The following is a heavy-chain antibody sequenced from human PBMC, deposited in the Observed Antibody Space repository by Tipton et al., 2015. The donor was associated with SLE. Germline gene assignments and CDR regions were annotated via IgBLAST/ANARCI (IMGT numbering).Heavy chain of an antibody. CDR1: GDSVSSNIAA. J-gene: IGHJ4*01. V-gene: IGHV6-1*01. D-gene: IGHD6-19*01. CDR3: ARDSGWLVDC. Sequence: PGLVKPSQTLSLTCAISGDSVSSNIAAWAWVRQSPSRGLEWLGRTFYRSKWSSDCAVSVKSRITINADTSKNQFSLQLDSVTPEDTAVYYCARDSGWLVDCWGHGTLVTVSS. CDR2: TFYRSKWSS.